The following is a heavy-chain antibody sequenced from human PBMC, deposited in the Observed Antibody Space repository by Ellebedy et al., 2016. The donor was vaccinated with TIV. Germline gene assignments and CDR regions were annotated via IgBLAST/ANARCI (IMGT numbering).Heavy chain of an antibody. CDR1: GFSFRNYW. V-gene: IGHV3-7*01. CDR2: MNQDGSAK. D-gene: IGHD3-16*01. J-gene: IGHJ3*02. Sequence: GGSLRLSCAASGFSFRNYWMSWLRQAPGKGLEWAANMNQDGSAKYYVDSLRGRFTISRDNAKNSLYLQMNSLRGEDTAVYYCATDGSYGDYRSPTHAFVMWGRGTLVTVSS. CDR3: ATDGSYGDYRSPTHAFVM.